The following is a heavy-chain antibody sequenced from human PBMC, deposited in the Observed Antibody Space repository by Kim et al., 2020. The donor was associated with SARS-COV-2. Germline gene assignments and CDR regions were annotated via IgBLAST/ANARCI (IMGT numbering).Heavy chain of an antibody. CDR2: ISKGGDAM. V-gene: IGHV3-11*01. D-gene: IGHD3-10*01. J-gene: IGHJ4*02. CDR1: GFTFSDHY. Sequence: GGSLRLSCAASGFTFSDHYMTWIRQAPGKGLEWVAYISKGGDAMYYADSVKGRFIISRDNAKNSLSLEMKSLRDEDTAVYYCARAVGSAVSRRRTFGYWGRGSQVTVSS. CDR3: ARAVGSAVSRRRTFGY.